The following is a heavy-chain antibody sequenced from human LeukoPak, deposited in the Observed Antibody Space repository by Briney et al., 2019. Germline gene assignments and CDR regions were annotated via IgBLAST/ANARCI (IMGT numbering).Heavy chain of an antibody. J-gene: IGHJ4*02. V-gene: IGHV4-59*01. CDR3: ARGSRDFDY. CDR1: GGSISSYY. CDR2: IYYSGST. Sequence: SETLSLTCTVSGGSISSYYWSWIRQPPGKGLEWIGYIYYSGSTNYNPSLKSRVTISVDTSKNQFSLKLSSVIAADTAVYYCARGSRDFDYWGQGTLVTVSS.